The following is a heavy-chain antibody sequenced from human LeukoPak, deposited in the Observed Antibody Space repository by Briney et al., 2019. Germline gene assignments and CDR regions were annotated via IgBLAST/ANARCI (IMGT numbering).Heavy chain of an antibody. CDR3: AASRGVVTASDL. CDR2: IYYTGST. D-gene: IGHD2-21*02. V-gene: IGHV4-59*11. CDR1: GGSIATHY. J-gene: IGHJ3*01. Sequence: PSETLCPSCTVSGGSIATHYWNWIRQPPGKGLEWLGYIYYTGSTSYNPSLKSRVTMSVDTSKNLFSLKLPSVTAADTAVDYCAASRGVVTASDLWGQGTMVTVSS.